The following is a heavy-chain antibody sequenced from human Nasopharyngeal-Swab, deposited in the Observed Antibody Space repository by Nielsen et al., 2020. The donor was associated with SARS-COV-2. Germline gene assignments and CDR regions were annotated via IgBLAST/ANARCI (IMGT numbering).Heavy chain of an antibody. Sequence: AGVNVSCKASGYTFTSYGLSWVRQAPGQGLEWMGWISAYNGNTDYAQEFQGRVTMTTDTSAKTAYMELRSLRSDDTAMYYCARDMWGYFDYWGQGTLVTVSS. D-gene: IGHD3-16*01. CDR2: ISAYNGNT. CDR1: GYTFTSYG. J-gene: IGHJ4*02. V-gene: IGHV1-18*04. CDR3: ARDMWGYFDY.